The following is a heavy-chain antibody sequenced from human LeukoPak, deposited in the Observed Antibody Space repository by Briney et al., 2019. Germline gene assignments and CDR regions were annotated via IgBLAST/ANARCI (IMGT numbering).Heavy chain of an antibody. D-gene: IGHD1-26*01. J-gene: IGHJ3*02. Sequence: ASVKVSCKASGYTFTSYYMHWVRQAPGQGLEWVGIINPSGCSTSYAQKFQGRVTITRDTSTSTVYMERSSLKSEDTAVYYCALWELRNDAFDIWGQGTMVTVSS. CDR2: INPSGCST. CDR1: GYTFTSYY. V-gene: IGHV1-46*03. CDR3: ALWELRNDAFDI.